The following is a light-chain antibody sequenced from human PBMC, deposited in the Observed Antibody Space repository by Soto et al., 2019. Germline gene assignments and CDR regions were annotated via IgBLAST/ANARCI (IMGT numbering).Light chain of an antibody. Sequence: DIQMTQSPSSLSASVGDRVTITCRASQSISNYLNWYQQKPGKAPKLLIYAASSMQSGVPSRFSGSGSETYFTLTISSLQPDDSATYYCQQSFSPLCTFGQGTKVEV. J-gene: IGKJ1*01. CDR1: QSISNY. V-gene: IGKV1-39*01. CDR2: AAS. CDR3: QQSFSPLCT.